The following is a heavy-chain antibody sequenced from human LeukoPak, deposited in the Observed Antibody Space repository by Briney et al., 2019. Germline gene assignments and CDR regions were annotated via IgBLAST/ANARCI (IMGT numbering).Heavy chain of an antibody. CDR3: ARGRAAAGKLDY. CDR1: GVSLSSYY. Sequence: SETLSLTCTVSGVSLSSYYWSWIWQPAGEGLEWITLIYTSVSTNYNPPLKSRFTMTVDTSNNQFSLKLSSVTAADTAVYYCARGRAAAGKLDYCGQGTLVTVSS. D-gene: IGHD6-13*01. J-gene: IGHJ4*02. V-gene: IGHV4-4*07. CDR2: IYTSVST.